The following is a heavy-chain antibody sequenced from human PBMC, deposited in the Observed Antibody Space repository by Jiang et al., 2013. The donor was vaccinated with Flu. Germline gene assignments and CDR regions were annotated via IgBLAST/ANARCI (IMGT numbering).Heavy chain of an antibody. CDR2: ISYDGSNK. CDR1: GFTFSSYA. CDR3: ARDTPISIAVAGGYHWFDP. J-gene: IGHJ5*02. V-gene: IGHV3-30-3*01. Sequence: PGRSLRLSCAASGFTFSSYAMHWVRQAPGKGLEWVAVISYDGSNKYYADSVKGRFTISRDNSKNTLYLQMNSLRAEDTAVYYCARDTPISIAVAGGYHWFDPWGQGTLVTVSS. D-gene: IGHD6-19*01.